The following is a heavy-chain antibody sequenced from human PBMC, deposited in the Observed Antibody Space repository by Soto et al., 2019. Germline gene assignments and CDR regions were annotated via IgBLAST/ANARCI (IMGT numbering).Heavy chain of an antibody. Sequence: QVQLVESGGGVGQPGRSLRLSCAASGFTFRTFTMHWVRQAPGKGLEWVAVISSDGSDEYYADSVKGRFTISRDNSKNMLSLQINSLRSEDTAVYFCARVFGSAWFGGHFDNWGQGTLVTVSS. J-gene: IGHJ4*02. CDR2: ISSDGSDE. CDR3: ARVFGSAWFGGHFDN. D-gene: IGHD6-19*01. CDR1: GFTFRTFT. V-gene: IGHV3-30-3*01.